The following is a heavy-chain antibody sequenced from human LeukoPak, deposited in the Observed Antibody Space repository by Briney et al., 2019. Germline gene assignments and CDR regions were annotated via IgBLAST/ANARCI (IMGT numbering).Heavy chain of an antibody. CDR3: ARDDPAWGYYDSSGHR. V-gene: IGHV1-18*01. J-gene: IGHJ4*02. CDR1: GYTFTSYG. CDR2: ISAYNGNT. Sequence: EASVKVSCKASGYTFTSYGISWVRQAPGQGLEWMGWISAYNGNTNYAQKLQGRVTITTDTSTSTAYMELRSLRSDDTAVYYCARDDPAWGYYDSSGHRWGQGTLVTVSS. D-gene: IGHD3-22*01.